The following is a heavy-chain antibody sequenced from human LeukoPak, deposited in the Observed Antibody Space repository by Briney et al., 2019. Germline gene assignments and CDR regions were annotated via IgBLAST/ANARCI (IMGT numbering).Heavy chain of an antibody. CDR3: AKGLGVYCSSTSCPEHYYYYGMDV. V-gene: IGHV3-30*18. Sequence: GRSLRLSCAASGFTFSSYGMHWVRQAPGKGLEWVAVISYDGSNKYYADSVKGRFTISRDNSKNTLYLQMNSLRAEDTAVYYCAKGLGVYCSSTSCPEHYYYYGMDVWGQGTTVTVSS. J-gene: IGHJ6*02. CDR1: GFTFSSYG. CDR2: ISYDGSNK. D-gene: IGHD2-2*01.